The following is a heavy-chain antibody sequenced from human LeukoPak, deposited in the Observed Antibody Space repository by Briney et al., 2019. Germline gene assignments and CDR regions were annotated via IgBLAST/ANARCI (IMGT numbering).Heavy chain of an antibody. Sequence: GGSLRLSCAASGFTFSSYGMHWVRQAPGEGLEWVAFIRYDGSNKYYADSVKGRFTISRDNSKNTLYLQMNSLRAEDTAVYYCAKTSSWLTYDAFDIWGQGTMVTVSS. J-gene: IGHJ3*02. CDR3: AKTSSWLTYDAFDI. CDR2: IRYDGSNK. CDR1: GFTFSSYG. V-gene: IGHV3-30*02. D-gene: IGHD6-13*01.